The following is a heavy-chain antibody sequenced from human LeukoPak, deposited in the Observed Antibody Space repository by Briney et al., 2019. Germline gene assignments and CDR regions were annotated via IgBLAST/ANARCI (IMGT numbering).Heavy chain of an antibody. CDR2: VNHSGST. CDR3: ARGRRPFYGDYVRPTWSRRSRAFDI. J-gene: IGHJ3*02. CDR1: GGSFSDYY. D-gene: IGHD4-17*01. Sequence: SETLSLTCAVYGGSFSDYYWSWIRQPPGKGLEWIGEVNHSGSTNYNPSLKSRVTISVDTSKNQFSLKLSSVTAADTAVYYCARGRRPFYGDYVRPTWSRRSRAFDILGQGTMVTVSS. V-gene: IGHV4-34*01.